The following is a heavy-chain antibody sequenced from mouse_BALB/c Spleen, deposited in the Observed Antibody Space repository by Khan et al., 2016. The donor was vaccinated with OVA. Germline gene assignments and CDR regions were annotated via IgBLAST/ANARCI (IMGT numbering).Heavy chain of an antibody. CDR1: GFTFSTYG. CDR3: TRLAYYYDSEGFAY. Sequence: EVQLVESGGDLVKPGGSLKLSCAASGFTFSTYGMSWVRQTPDKRLEWVATVSTGGSYTYYPDSVKGRFTISSDNAKNTLYLQMSGLKSEDTAMVYCTRLAYYYDSEGFAYWGQGTLVTVSA. CDR2: VSTGGSYT. J-gene: IGHJ3*01. V-gene: IGHV5-6*01. D-gene: IGHD1-1*01.